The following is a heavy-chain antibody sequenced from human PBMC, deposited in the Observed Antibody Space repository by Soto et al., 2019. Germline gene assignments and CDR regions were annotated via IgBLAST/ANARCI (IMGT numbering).Heavy chain of an antibody. V-gene: IGHV3-30-3*01. J-gene: IGHJ4*02. CDR2: ISYDGSNK. CDR3: ARGGVSSSSSPMDY. D-gene: IGHD6-6*01. Sequence: QVQLVESGGGVVQPGRSLRLSCAASGFTFSSYAMHWVRQAPGKGLEWVAVISYDGSNKYYANTVKGRFTISRYNSKNSLYLQMNSLRAEHTAVYYCARGGVSSSSSPMDYWGQGTLVTVSS. CDR1: GFTFSSYA.